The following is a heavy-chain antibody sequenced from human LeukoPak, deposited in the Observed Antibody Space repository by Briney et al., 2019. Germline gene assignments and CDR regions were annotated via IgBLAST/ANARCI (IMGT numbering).Heavy chain of an antibody. CDR2: VYASGAT. CDR3: ARHGRGVTYFYTFDI. Sequence: SETLSLTCTVSGGSITNYYCSWIRQPPGEGLEWIGYVYASGATNSNPSLKSRVTISVDTSKNQFSLKLSSVTAADTAVYYCARHGRGVTYFYTFDIWGQGTVVAVSS. CDR1: GGSITNYY. D-gene: IGHD2/OR15-2a*01. J-gene: IGHJ3*02. V-gene: IGHV4-59*08.